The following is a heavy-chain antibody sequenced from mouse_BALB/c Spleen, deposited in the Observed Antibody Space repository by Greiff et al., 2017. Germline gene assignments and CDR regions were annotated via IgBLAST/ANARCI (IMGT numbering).Heavy chain of an antibody. CDR2: ISSGGST. CDR3: ARGPHGYYFDY. V-gene: IGHV5-6-5*01. CDR1: GFTFSSYA. J-gene: IGHJ2*01. D-gene: IGHD2-2*01. Sequence: EVKLVESGGGLVKPGGSLKLSCAASGFTFSSYAMSWVRQTPEKRLEWVASISSGGSTYYPDSVKGRFTISRDNARNILYLQMSSLRSEDTAMYYCARGPHGYYFDYWGQGTTLTVSS.